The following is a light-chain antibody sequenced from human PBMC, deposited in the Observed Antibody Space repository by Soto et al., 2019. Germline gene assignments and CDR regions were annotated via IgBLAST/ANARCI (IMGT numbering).Light chain of an antibody. CDR1: QDIHNY. Sequence: DIQMTQSPSSLSASVGDRVTITCRASQDIHNYLNWYQKKPGKAPKLLIHHASKVETGVPSRFSGSRSGTDFTFTIISLQPEDTATYYCQQYDNFPITFGQGTRLEIK. CDR2: HAS. CDR3: QQYDNFPIT. J-gene: IGKJ5*01. V-gene: IGKV1-33*01.